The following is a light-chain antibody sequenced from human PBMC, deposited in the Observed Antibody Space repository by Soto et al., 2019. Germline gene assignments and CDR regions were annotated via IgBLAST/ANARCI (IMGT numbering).Light chain of an antibody. Sequence: EVVLTHSPSTLSLAPGERATLSFRAIQFLSSYLAWYQQKPGQPPRLLIYDTSNRATGIPARFSGSRSGTDFTLTISSLEPEDFGVYFCHQRNKFGQGTRLEIK. CDR2: DTS. V-gene: IGKV3-11*01. CDR3: HQRNK. J-gene: IGKJ5*01. CDR1: QFLSSY.